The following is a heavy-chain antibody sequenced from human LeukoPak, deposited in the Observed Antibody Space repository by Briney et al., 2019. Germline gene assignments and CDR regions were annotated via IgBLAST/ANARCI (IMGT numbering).Heavy chain of an antibody. D-gene: IGHD2-2*01. CDR1: GYTFTSYG. V-gene: IGHV1-18*01. CDR3: ARVWWGYCSSTSCYYRFDP. J-gene: IGHJ5*02. Sequence: ASVKVSCKASGYTFTSYGISWVRQAPGQGLEWMGWISAYNGNTNYAQRLQGRVTMTTGTSTSTAYMELRSLRSDDTAVYYCARVWWGYCSSTSCYYRFDPWGQGTLVTVSS. CDR2: ISAYNGNT.